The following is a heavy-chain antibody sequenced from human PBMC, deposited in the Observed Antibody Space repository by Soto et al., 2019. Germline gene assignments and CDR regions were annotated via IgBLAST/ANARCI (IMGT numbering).Heavy chain of an antibody. CDR3: ARSGSSWNVREVDS. V-gene: IGHV1-18*01. CDR2: ISAYNGNI. J-gene: IGHJ4*02. Sequence: QVPLVQSGGEVKKPGASVKVSCKASAYTFTNYGISWVRQAPGQGLEWMGWISAYNGNINYAQKFRGRVTMTTDTSTSSAYLEVRSLRSDDTAVYYCARSGSSWNVREVDSWGQGTLGTVSS. D-gene: IGHD6-13*01. CDR1: AYTFTNYG.